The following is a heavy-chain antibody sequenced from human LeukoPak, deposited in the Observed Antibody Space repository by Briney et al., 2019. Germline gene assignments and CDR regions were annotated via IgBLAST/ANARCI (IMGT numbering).Heavy chain of an antibody. J-gene: IGHJ3*02. V-gene: IGHV4-34*01. Sequence: PSETLSLTCAVYGGSFSGYYWSWIRQPPGKGLEWIGEINHSGSTNYNPSLKSRVTISVDTSKNQFSLKLNSVTAADTGIYYCARHSRSGYIGYENAFDIWGQGTTVTVSS. CDR3: ARHSRSGYIGYENAFDI. CDR2: INHSGST. CDR1: GGSFSGYY. D-gene: IGHD5-12*01.